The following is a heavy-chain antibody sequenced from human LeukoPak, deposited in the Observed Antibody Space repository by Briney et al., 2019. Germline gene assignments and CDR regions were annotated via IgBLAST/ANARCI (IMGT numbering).Heavy chain of an antibody. J-gene: IGHJ4*02. D-gene: IGHD6-19*01. CDR1: NVSISSGSHY. Sequence: PSETLSLTCTVSNVSISSGSHYWNWIRQPAGKGLEWIGRIYAGGRSNYNPSLRSRVTISVDTSKNQFSLRLSSVTATDTGVYYCASDHSGWLGLGYWGQGTLVSVSS. CDR3: ASDHSGWLGLGY. CDR2: IYAGGRS. V-gene: IGHV4-61*02.